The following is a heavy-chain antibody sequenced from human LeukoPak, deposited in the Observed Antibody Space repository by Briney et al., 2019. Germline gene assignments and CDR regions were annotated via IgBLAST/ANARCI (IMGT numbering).Heavy chain of an antibody. CDR2: IYPGDSDT. CDR1: GYSFTSYW. V-gene: IGHV5-51*01. Sequence: GESLKISCKGSGYSFTSYWIGWVRQMPGKGLEWMGIIYPGDSDTRYSPSFQGQVTISADKSISTAYLQWSSLKASDTAMYYCARHPQLRFLERGWFDPWGQGTLVTVSS. D-gene: IGHD3-3*01. J-gene: IGHJ5*02. CDR3: ARHPQLRFLERGWFDP.